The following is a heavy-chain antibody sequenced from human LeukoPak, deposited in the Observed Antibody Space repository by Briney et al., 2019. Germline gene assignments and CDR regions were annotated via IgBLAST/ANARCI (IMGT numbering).Heavy chain of an antibody. J-gene: IGHJ5*02. CDR2: IYYSGST. D-gene: IGHD3-22*01. CDR3: ARDPHYYDSSGYRVNWFDP. Sequence: SETLSFTCTVSGGSISSSSYYWGWIRQPPGKGLEWIGSIYYSGSTYYNPSLKSRVTISVDTSKNQFSLKLSSVTAADTAVYYCARDPHYYDSSGYRVNWFDPWGQGTLVTVSS. V-gene: IGHV4-39*07. CDR1: GGSISSSSYY.